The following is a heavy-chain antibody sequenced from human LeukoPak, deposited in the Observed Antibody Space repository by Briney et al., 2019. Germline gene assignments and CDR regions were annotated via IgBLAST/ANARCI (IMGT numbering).Heavy chain of an antibody. CDR2: ITGSGKNT. Sequence: PGGSLRLSCAASGFIFSSYSMSWVRQAPGKGLEWVSVITGSGKNTYYADSVKGRFTISKDNSKNTVYLQMNDPRVDDTAVYYCAKAASSSWPSYQYGMDVWGQGTTVTVSS. CDR3: AKAASSSWPSYQYGMDV. D-gene: IGHD6-13*01. J-gene: IGHJ6*02. CDR1: GFIFSSYS. V-gene: IGHV3-23*01.